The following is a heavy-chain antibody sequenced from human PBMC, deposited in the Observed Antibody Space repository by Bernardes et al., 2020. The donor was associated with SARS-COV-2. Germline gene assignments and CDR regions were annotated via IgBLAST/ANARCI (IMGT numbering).Heavy chain of an antibody. CDR1: GFTFGVYT. CDR3: ATEDGEWLES. Sequence: GGSLRLSCAASGFTFGVYTIHWVRPAPGKGLEWVAVIWHVGSREYYVDSVKGRFAISRDNSNNTLYLQMNNLRVEDTALYRCATEDGEWLESWGQGTLVTVSS. V-gene: IGHV3-33*01. J-gene: IGHJ5*01. D-gene: IGHD4-17*01. CDR2: IWHVGSRE.